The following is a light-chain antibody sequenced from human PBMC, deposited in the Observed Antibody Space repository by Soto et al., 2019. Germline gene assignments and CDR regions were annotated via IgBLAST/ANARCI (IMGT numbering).Light chain of an antibody. V-gene: IGKV3-15*01. J-gene: IGKJ5*01. CDR2: GPS. Sequence: EIVMTQSPATLSVSPGERATLSCRASQSVNSRLVWYQQKPGQAPRLLIYGPSTRATDIPARFSGSGSGTELTLIISSLHSEDFAIYYCQQYNDWPLTFGQGTRLEIK. CDR3: QQYNDWPLT. CDR1: QSVNSR.